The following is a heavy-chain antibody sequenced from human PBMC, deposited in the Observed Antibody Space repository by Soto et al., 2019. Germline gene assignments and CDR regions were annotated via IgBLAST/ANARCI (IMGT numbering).Heavy chain of an antibody. Sequence: QVQLQESGPGLVRTSQTMSLNCSVYGASIYNGGYFWSWIRQSPGKGLEWMGHIHNSGSTYNNPSLKRRFNLSADASMNHFSLALTSVTAADTAMYYCARGPTTEKVDSLGQGILVTVSS. CDR3: ARGPTTEKVDS. CDR2: IHNSGST. CDR1: GASIYNGGYF. J-gene: IGHJ4*02. V-gene: IGHV4-30-4*01.